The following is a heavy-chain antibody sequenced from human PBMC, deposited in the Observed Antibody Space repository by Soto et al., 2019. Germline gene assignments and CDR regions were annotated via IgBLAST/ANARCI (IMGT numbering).Heavy chain of an antibody. CDR3: VSELASCVGDCLHF. J-gene: IGHJ4*02. V-gene: IGHV3-74*01. Sequence: EVQLVESGGGLAQPGGSLRLSCAASGFTLSDYWMHWVRQAPGKGLVWVSRIKYDGTVTNYADSVKGRFTISRDTAKNTPYLQMNSLRAEDTAVYYCVSELASCVGDCLHFWGQGTLVTVSS. CDR1: GFTLSDYW. D-gene: IGHD2-21*02. CDR2: IKYDGTVT.